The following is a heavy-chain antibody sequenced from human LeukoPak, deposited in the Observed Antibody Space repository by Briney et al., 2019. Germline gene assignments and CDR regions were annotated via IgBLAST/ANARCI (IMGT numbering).Heavy chain of an antibody. D-gene: IGHD1-1*01. CDR3: KSGGAAPGSFDY. V-gene: IGHV3-7*01. CDR1: GFTFSSYW. CDR2: IKYDGNEE. J-gene: IGHJ4*02. Sequence: QPGGSLRLSCAASGFTFSSYWMSWMRQAPGKGLEWVANIKYDGNEEYYVDSVRGRFTISRDNAKNSLYLQLNSLRVEDTAVYCCKSGGAAPGSFDYWGQGTLVTVSP.